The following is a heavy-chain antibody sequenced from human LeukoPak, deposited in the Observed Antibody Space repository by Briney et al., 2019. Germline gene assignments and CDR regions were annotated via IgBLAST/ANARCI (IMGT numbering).Heavy chain of an antibody. Sequence: GESLRLSCAASGFTFSNYEMNWVRQAPGKGLEWVSYISSRGSTIYYADSVKGRFTISRDNAKNSLHLQMNSLRAEDTAVYYCATIKSSGWEICFDYWGQGTLVTVSS. V-gene: IGHV3-48*03. J-gene: IGHJ4*02. CDR1: GFTFSNYE. CDR3: ATIKSSGWEICFDY. D-gene: IGHD6-19*01. CDR2: ISSRGSTI.